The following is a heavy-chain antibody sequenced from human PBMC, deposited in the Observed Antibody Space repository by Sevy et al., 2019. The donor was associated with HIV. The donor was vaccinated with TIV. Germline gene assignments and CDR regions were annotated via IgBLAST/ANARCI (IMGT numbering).Heavy chain of an antibody. CDR2: RSAGGTTT. J-gene: IGHJ6*02. V-gene: IGHV3-23*01. CDR1: GFIFSNYP. Sequence: GGSLRLSCAASGFIFSNYPMSWVRLSPGKGLEWVSARSAGGTTTDYADSVEGRFTISRDNSKNTVSLQMNSLGAEDTAIYYCAKRYCSTITCYDDDFWNPYYFYGLDVWGQGISVTVSS. CDR3: AKRYCSTITCYDDDFWNPYYFYGLDV. D-gene: IGHD2-2*01.